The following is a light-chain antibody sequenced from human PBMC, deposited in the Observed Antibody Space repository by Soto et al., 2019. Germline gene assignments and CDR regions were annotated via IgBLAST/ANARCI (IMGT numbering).Light chain of an antibody. J-gene: IGKJ1*01. CDR1: QSISSW. CDR2: KAS. Sequence: DIQMTQSPSTLSASVGDRVTITCRASQSISSWLAWYQQKPVKAPKLLIYKASSLESGVPSRFSGSGSGTEFTLTISSLPPDDFATYYCEQYNSYWTFGQGTKVEIK. V-gene: IGKV1-5*03. CDR3: EQYNSYWT.